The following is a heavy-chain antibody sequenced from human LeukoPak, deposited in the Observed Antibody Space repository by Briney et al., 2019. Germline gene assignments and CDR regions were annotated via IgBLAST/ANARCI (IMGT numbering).Heavy chain of an antibody. CDR1: GFTFSSYW. Sequence: GGSLRLSCAASGFTFSSYWMSWVRQAPGKGLEWVANIKQDGSEKYYVDSVKGRFTISRDNAKNSLYLQMNSLRAEDTAVYYCARAIVVVPAAKYYFDYWGQGTLVTVSS. J-gene: IGHJ4*02. CDR2: IKQDGSEK. CDR3: ARAIVVVPAAKYYFDY. V-gene: IGHV3-7*01. D-gene: IGHD2-2*01.